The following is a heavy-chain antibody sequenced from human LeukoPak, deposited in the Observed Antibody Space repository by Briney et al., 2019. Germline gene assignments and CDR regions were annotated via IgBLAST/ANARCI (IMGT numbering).Heavy chain of an antibody. J-gene: IGHJ4*02. V-gene: IGHV3-48*03. CDR1: GFTFSSYE. Sequence: AGSPRLSCAASGFTFSSYEMNWVRQAPGKGLEWVSYITRSGDTIYYADSVKGRFTISRDNAKNSLYLQMNSLRAEDTAVYYCARDQPSSWYYFDYWGQGTLVTVSS. D-gene: IGHD6-13*01. CDR3: ARDQPSSWYYFDY. CDR2: ITRSGDTI.